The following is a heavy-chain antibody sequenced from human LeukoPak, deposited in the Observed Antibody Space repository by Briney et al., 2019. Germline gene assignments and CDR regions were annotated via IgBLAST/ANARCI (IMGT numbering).Heavy chain of an antibody. CDR1: GGSFSGYY. D-gene: IGHD3-9*01. Sequence: SETLSLTCAVYGGSFSGYYWSWIRQPPGKGLEWIGEINHSGSTNYNPSLKSRVTISVDTSKNQFSLKLSSVTAADTAVYYCARSQLRYFDWIPHFDYWGQGTLVTVSS. CDR3: ARSQLRYFDWIPHFDY. J-gene: IGHJ4*02. V-gene: IGHV4-34*01. CDR2: INHSGST.